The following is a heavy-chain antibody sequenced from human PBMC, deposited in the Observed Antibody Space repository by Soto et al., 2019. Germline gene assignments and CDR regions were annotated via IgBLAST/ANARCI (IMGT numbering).Heavy chain of an antibody. CDR1: GFTFSSYS. Sequence: EVQLVESGGGLVKPGGSLRLSCAASGFTFSSYSMNWVRQAPGKGLEWVSSISSSSSYIYYADSVKGRFTISRDNAKNSLYLQMNSLRAEDTAVYYCAVAGYSSGWHGGFDYWGQGTLVTVSS. CDR3: AVAGYSSGWHGGFDY. V-gene: IGHV3-21*01. D-gene: IGHD6-19*01. CDR2: ISSSSSYI. J-gene: IGHJ4*02.